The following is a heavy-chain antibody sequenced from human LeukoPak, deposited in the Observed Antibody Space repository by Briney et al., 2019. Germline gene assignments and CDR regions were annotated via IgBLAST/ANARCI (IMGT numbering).Heavy chain of an antibody. J-gene: IGHJ4*02. D-gene: IGHD3-16*01. Sequence: GGSLRLFCAASGLTLSSYGMHWVRQAPGKGLEWVAVISYDESNKFYTDSVKGRFTISRNNSKNTLYLQMNSLGAEVSSVYYYAKDLGVNDYWGQGTLVTVSS. CDR3: AKDLGVNDY. V-gene: IGHV3-30*18. CDR2: ISYDESNK. CDR1: GLTLSSYG.